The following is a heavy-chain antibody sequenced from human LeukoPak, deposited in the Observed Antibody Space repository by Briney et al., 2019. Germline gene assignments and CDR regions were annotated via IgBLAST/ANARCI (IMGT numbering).Heavy chain of an antibody. V-gene: IGHV3-30*02. J-gene: IGHJ4*02. CDR3: AKDLGCSSTSCYLFDY. D-gene: IGHD2-2*01. CDR2: IRYDGSNK. Sequence: GGSLRLSCAASGFTFSSYGMHWVRQAPGKGLEWVAFIRYDGSNKYYADSVKGRFTISRDNSKNTLYLQMNSLRAEDTAVYYCAKDLGCSSTSCYLFDYWGQGTLVTVSS. CDR1: GFTFSSYG.